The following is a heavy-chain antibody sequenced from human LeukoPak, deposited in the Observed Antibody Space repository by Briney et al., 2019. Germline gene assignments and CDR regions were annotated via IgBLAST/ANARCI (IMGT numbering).Heavy chain of an antibody. J-gene: IGHJ5*02. Sequence: QSRGCLRFSCAASGFTFSNYDMSWVRQAPGKGLEWVSSISDSGGSTYYADSVKGRFTISRDNSKNTLYLQMTNLRAADTAVYYCAKDLSRAVASDWFDPWDQGSLVTVSS. CDR2: ISDSGGST. D-gene: IGHD6-19*01. CDR1: GFTFSNYD. V-gene: IGHV3-23*01. CDR3: AKDLSRAVASDWFDP.